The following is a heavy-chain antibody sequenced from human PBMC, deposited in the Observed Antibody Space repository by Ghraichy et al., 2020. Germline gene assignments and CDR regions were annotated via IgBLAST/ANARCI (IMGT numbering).Heavy chain of an antibody. Sequence: GGSLRLSCAASGFTFSSYGMHWVRQAPGKRLEWVAVIWYDGSNKYYADSVKGRFTISRDNSKNTLYLQMNSLRAEDTAVYYCAREVTGGATEPYYYYYGMDVWGQGTTVTVFS. CDR3: AREVTGGATEPYYYYYGMDV. J-gene: IGHJ6*02. CDR1: GFTFSSYG. V-gene: IGHV3-33*01. CDR2: IWYDGSNK. D-gene: IGHD1-26*01.